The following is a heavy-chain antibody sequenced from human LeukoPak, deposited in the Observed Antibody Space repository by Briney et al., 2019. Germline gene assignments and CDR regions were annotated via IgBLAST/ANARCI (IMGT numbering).Heavy chain of an antibody. J-gene: IGHJ4*02. D-gene: IGHD1-26*01. CDR3: ARYREVGATVDY. CDR2: MYHRGST. V-gene: IGHV4-38-2*02. CDR1: GYSISSGYF. Sequence: SETLSLTCTVSGYSISSGYFWGWLRQPPGRELEWIASMYHRGSTHYNPSLASLTSRVTISRDTSKNQYSLNLSSVTAADTAVYYCARYREVGATVDYWGQGTLVTVSS.